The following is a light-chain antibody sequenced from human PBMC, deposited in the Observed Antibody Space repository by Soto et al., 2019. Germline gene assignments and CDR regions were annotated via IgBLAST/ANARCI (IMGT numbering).Light chain of an antibody. CDR2: DAT. CDR1: SSDVGSHKL. CDR3: SSCGPPYNCA. J-gene: IGLJ2*01. Sequence: QSALTQPASVSGSPGQSISISCTGTSSDVGSHKLVSWYQHHPGKAPKLIIYDATKRPSGVSDRFSGSKSDNTASLTISGPQTEGEAHYYSSSCGPPYNCAFGGGTKLTVL. V-gene: IGLV2-23*01.